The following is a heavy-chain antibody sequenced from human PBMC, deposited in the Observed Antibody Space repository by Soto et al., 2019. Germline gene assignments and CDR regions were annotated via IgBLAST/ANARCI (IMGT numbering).Heavy chain of an antibody. J-gene: IGHJ4*02. CDR3: AKDGRIAARSSLDY. D-gene: IGHD6-6*01. CDR1: RVAFSKFI. CDR2: IIPIFGTA. Sequence: SVKVSCKVSRVAFSKFIVTWVRQAPGLGLEWVGGIIPIFGTANYAQKFQGRVTITADESTSTSYMEVNNLRSEDTAVYYCAKDGRIAARSSLDYWGQGTLVTVSS. V-gene: IGHV1-69*13.